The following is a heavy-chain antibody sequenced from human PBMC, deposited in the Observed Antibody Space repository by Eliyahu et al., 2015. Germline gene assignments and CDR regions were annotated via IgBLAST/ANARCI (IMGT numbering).Heavy chain of an antibody. CDR2: IYWNDEK. J-gene: IGHJ4*02. V-gene: IGHV2-5*01. Sequence: QITLKESGPTLVKPTQTLTLTCTFSGFSLSTSGMGVGCIRQPPGKALEWLALIYWNDEKYFSPSLKTRLTITKDTPINQVVFTVTYMDPVDTATYYCARLSGSYYWPGRHFDFWGQGTLVTVSS. CDR1: GFSLSTSGMG. CDR3: ARLSGSYYWPGRHFDF. D-gene: IGHD1-26*01.